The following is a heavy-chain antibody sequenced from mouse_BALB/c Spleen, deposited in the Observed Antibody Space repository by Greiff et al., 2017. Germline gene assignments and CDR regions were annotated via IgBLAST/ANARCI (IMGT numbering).Heavy chain of an antibody. CDR2: INPYNDGT. Sequence: VQLQQSGPELVKPGASVKMSCKASGYTFTSYVMHWVKQKPGQGLEWIGYINPYNDGTKYNEKFKGKATLTSDKSSSTAYMELSSLTSEDSAVYYCATPITTGPMAYWGQGTLVTVSA. V-gene: IGHV1-14*01. CDR3: ATPITTGPMAY. J-gene: IGHJ3*01. D-gene: IGHD1-1*01. CDR1: GYTFTSYV.